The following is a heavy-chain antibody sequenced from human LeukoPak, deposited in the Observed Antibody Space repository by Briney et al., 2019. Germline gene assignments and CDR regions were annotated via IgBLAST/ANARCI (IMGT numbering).Heavy chain of an antibody. CDR1: GFTFSSYA. CDR2: ISGSGGST. Sequence: PGGSLRLSCAASGFTFSSYAMSWVRQAPGKGLEWVSAISGSGGSTYYADSVKGRFTISRDNSKNTLYLQMNSLRAEDTAVYYCARSQQAAMIAVVITETDWYFDLWGRGTLVTVSS. CDR3: ARSQQAAMIAVVITETDWYFDL. J-gene: IGHJ2*01. V-gene: IGHV3-23*01. D-gene: IGHD3-22*01.